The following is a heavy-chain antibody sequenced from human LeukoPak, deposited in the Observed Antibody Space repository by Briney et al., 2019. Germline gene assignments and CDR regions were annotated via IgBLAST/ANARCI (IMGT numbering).Heavy chain of an antibody. CDR3: AKDATFRDCGGDCYTNWFDP. CDR2: ISSSSSYI. J-gene: IGHJ5*02. Sequence: GGSLRLSCAASGFTFSSYSMNWVRQAPGKGLEWVSSISSSSSYIYYADSVKGRFTISRDNAKNSLYLQMNSLRAEDTALYYCAKDATFRDCGGDCYTNWFDPWGQGTLVTVSS. CDR1: GFTFSSYS. D-gene: IGHD2-21*02. V-gene: IGHV3-21*04.